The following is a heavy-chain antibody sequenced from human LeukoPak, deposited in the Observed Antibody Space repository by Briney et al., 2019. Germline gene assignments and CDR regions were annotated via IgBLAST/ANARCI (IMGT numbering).Heavy chain of an antibody. V-gene: IGHV4-59*08. J-gene: IGHJ4*02. Sequence: SETLSLTCNVSGGSIGSYYWTWLRQLPGKGLEWIATIYYSWGMYFNPSLKSRVTISLDASKNQYSLKMTSLTAADTAIYYCARNVTAGFFDYWGQGILVTVSS. D-gene: IGHD1-1*01. CDR1: GGSIGSYY. CDR2: IYYSWGM. CDR3: ARNVTAGFFDY.